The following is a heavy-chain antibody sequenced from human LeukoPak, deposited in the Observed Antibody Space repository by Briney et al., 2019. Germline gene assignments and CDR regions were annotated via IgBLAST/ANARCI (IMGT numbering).Heavy chain of an antibody. CDR1: GFTFSSYW. Sequence: PGGSLRLSCAASGFTFSSYWMSWVRQAPGKGLEWVANIKQDGSEKYYVDSVKGRFTISRDNAKNSLYLQMNSLRVEDTAVYYCAKYQDQWLVPIDYWGQGTLVTVSS. J-gene: IGHJ4*02. CDR2: IKQDGSEK. V-gene: IGHV3-7*03. D-gene: IGHD6-19*01. CDR3: AKYQDQWLVPIDY.